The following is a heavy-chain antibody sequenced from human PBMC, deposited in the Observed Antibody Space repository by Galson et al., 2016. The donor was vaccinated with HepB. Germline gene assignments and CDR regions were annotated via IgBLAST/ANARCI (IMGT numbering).Heavy chain of an antibody. V-gene: IGHV3-74*01. CDR3: ARDGEYYYGSGSYAET. CDR1: GFTFSSHL. J-gene: IGHJ5*02. Sequence: SLRLSCAASGFTFSSHLMHWVRQAPGKGLVWVSRINTDGSSTSYADSVKGRFTISRDNAKNTLYLQMNSLRAEDTAVYYCARDGEYYYGSGSYAETWGQGTLVTVSS. CDR2: INTDGSST. D-gene: IGHD3-10*01.